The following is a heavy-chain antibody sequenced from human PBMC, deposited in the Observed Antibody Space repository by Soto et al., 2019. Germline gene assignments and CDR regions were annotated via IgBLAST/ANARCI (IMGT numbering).Heavy chain of an antibody. D-gene: IGHD6-19*01. CDR3: AKDLEYSSGSEY. V-gene: IGHV3-23*01. CDR2: ISGSGGST. J-gene: IGHJ4*02. CDR1: GFTFSSYA. Sequence: EVQLLESGGGLVQPGGSLRLSCAASGFTFSSYAMSWVRQAPGKGLEWVSAISGSGGSTYYADSVKGRFTISRYNSKNTLYLQMNSLRAEDTAVYYCAKDLEYSSGSEYWGQGTLVTVSS.